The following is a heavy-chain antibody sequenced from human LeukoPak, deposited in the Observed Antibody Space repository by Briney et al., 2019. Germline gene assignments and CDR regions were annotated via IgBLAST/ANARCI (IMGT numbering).Heavy chain of an antibody. CDR1: GFTFSGFA. CDR3: AKDLNRGDGRWEFDP. V-gene: IGHV3-23*01. J-gene: IGHJ5*02. CDR2: ILAGGGNT. Sequence: GGSLRLSCAATGFTFSGFAMAWVRQTPGRGLEWVSGILAGGGNTYYADSVKGRFTISRDNSMNTLFLQMNDLRVDDTAVYFCAKDLNRGDGRWEFDPWGQGTLVTVS. D-gene: IGHD4-17*01.